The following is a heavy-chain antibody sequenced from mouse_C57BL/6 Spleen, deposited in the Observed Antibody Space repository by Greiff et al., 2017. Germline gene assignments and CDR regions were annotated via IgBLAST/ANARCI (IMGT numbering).Heavy chain of an antibody. V-gene: IGHV2-2*01. CDR2: IWSGGST. J-gene: IGHJ3*01. Sequence: QVQLQQSGPGLVQPSQSLSITCTVSGFSLTSYGVHWVRQSPGKGLEWLGVIWSGGSTDYNAAFISRLSISKDNSKSQVFFKMNSLQADDTAIYYWARNVGTTQRSGFAYWGQGTLVTVSA. CDR1: GFSLTSYG. D-gene: IGHD2-3*01. CDR3: ARNVGTTQRSGFAY.